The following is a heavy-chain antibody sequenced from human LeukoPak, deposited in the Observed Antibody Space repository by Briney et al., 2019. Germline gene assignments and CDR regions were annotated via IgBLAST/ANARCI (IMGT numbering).Heavy chain of an antibody. Sequence: SETLSLTCTVSGGSISSYYWSWIRQPPGKGLEWIGYIYYSGSTNYNPSLKSRVTISVDTSKNQFSLKLSSVTAADTAVYYCARHPTSWSPAAIGGGAFDIWGQGTMVTVSS. J-gene: IGHJ3*02. CDR2: IYYSGST. V-gene: IGHV4-59*08. CDR3: ARHPTSWSPAAIGGGAFDI. D-gene: IGHD2-2*02. CDR1: GGSISSYY.